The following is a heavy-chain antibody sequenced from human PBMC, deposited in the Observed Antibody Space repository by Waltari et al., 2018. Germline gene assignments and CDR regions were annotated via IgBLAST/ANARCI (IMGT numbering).Heavy chain of an antibody. CDR2: IYYRWST. J-gene: IGHJ6*03. D-gene: IGHD3-3*01. CDR3: ARGGYDFWSGYYNPSRYYYYYMDV. V-gene: IGHV4-59*01. CDR1: GGSISSYY. Sequence: QVQLQESGPGLVKPSETLSLTCTVSGGSISSYYWSWLRQPPGKGLEWLGYIYYRWSTNYNPSLKSRVTISVDTSKNQFSLKLSSVTAADTAVYYCARGGYDFWSGYYNPSRYYYYYMDVWGKGTTVTISS.